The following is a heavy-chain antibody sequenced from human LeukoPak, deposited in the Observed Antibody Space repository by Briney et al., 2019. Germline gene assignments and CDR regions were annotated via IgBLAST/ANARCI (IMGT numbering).Heavy chain of an antibody. V-gene: IGHV1-2*02. Sequence: ASVRVSCKASGYTXTGYYMHWVRQAPGQGLEWMGWINPNNGGTNYAQKFQGRVTMTRDTTISTAYMELSRLRSDDTAVYYCARDSGTSAVGNWGQGTLVTVSS. J-gene: IGHJ4*02. CDR3: ARDSGTSAVGN. CDR1: GYTXTGYY. D-gene: IGHD2-15*01. CDR2: INPNNGGT.